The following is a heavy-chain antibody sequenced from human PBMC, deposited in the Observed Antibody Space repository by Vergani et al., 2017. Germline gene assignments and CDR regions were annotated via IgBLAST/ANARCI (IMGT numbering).Heavy chain of an antibody. Sequence: QVQLVQSGAEVKKPGTSVKVSCKASGGTFSSYTISWVRQAPGQGLEWMGRIIPILGIANYAQKFQGRVTITADKSTSTAYMELSSLRSEDTAVYSCARLVVAESGGRIVVVPAAIDAFDIWGQGTMVTVSS. V-gene: IGHV1-69*02. CDR1: GGTFSSYT. J-gene: IGHJ3*02. CDR3: ARLVVAESGGRIVVVPAAIDAFDI. CDR2: IIPILGIA. D-gene: IGHD2-2*01.